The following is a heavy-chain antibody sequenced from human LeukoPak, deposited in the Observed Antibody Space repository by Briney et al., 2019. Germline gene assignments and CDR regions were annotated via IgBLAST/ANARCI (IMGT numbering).Heavy chain of an antibody. Sequence: GGSLRLSCAASGFTLNGYEMNWVRQAPGKGLEWVSYISSSGTTIYYADSVKGRFTISRDNAKNSLYLQMNSLRAEDTAVYYCARGAVAGTGFDYWGQGTLVTISS. J-gene: IGHJ4*02. D-gene: IGHD6-19*01. V-gene: IGHV3-48*03. CDR2: ISSSGTTI. CDR1: GFTLNGYE. CDR3: ARGAVAGTGFDY.